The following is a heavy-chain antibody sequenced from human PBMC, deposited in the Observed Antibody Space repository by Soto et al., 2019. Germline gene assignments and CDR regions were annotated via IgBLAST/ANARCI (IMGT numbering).Heavy chain of an antibody. CDR3: ARRREIHSKGNYGMDV. D-gene: IGHD4-4*01. J-gene: IGHJ6*02. CDR2: IYYSGST. Sequence: QVQLQESGPGLVKPSQTLSLTCTVSGGSISSGGYYWSWIRQHPGKGLEWIGYIYYSGSTYYNPSLNSRVTISVDPSKNQFSLKLSSVTAADTAVYYCARRREIHSKGNYGMDVWGQGTTVTVSS. V-gene: IGHV4-31*03. CDR1: GGSISSGGYY.